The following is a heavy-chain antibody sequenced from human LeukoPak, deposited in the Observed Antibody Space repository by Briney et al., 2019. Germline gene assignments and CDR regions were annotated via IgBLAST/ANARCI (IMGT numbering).Heavy chain of an antibody. CDR1: GYSISSGYY. D-gene: IGHD3-22*01. J-gene: IGHJ4*02. CDR2: IYHSGST. CDR3: ARVKSVYYDSSGYYRKSPYFDY. V-gene: IGHV4-38-2*02. Sequence: SETLSLTCTVSGYSISSGYYWGWIRQPPGKGLEWIGSIYHSGSTYYNPSLKSRVTISVDTSKNQFSLKLSSVTAADTAVYYCARVKSVYYDSSGYYRKSPYFDYWGQGTLVTVSS.